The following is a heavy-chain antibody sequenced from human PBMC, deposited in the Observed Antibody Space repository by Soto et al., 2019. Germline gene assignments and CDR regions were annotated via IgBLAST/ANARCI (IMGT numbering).Heavy chain of an antibody. Sequence: EVQLVESGGGLVQSGGSLRLSCAASGFTVSTKYMSWVRQAPGKGLEWVSVIYSGGSTFYADSVRGRVTISRDNPKNTVNLQMNSLRAEDTAVYYCARDPLAADYWGQGTLVTVSS. CDR3: ARDPLAADY. V-gene: IGHV3-66*01. D-gene: IGHD3-16*01. J-gene: IGHJ4*02. CDR1: GFTVSTKY. CDR2: IYSGGST.